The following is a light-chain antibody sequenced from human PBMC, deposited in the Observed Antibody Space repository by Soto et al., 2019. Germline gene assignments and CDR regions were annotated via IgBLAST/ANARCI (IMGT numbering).Light chain of an antibody. J-gene: IGKJ1*01. CDR2: GAS. Sequence: EIVMTQSPATLSVSPGERATLSCRASQSVSSNLAWYQQKPGQAPRLLIYGASTRATGIPARFSGSGSGTELTLTISSPQSEAFAVYYRQHYDNWPPRAWTFGHGTKVQIK. CDR1: QSVSSN. V-gene: IGKV3-15*01. CDR3: QHYDNWPPRAWT.